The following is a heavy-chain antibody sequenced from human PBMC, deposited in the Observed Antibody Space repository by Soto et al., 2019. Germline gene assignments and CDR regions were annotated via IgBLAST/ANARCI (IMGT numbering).Heavy chain of an antibody. D-gene: IGHD5-12*01. CDR1: GGSISSGGYY. CDR2: VYYSGST. J-gene: IGHJ4*02. CDR3: ARDQATLHYFDY. V-gene: IGHV4-31*03. Sequence: SETLSLTCTVSGGSISSGGYYWSWIRQHPGKGLEWIGYVYYSGSTYYNPSLKSRVTISVDTSKNQFSLKLSSVTAADTAVYYCARDQATLHYFDYWGQGTLVTSPQ.